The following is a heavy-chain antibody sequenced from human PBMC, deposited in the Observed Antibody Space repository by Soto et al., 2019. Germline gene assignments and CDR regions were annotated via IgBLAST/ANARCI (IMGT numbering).Heavy chain of an antibody. Sequence: QVQLQESGPGLVKPSETLSLTCTLSGGSISSYYWSWIRQPPGKGLEWIGYIYYSGSTNYNPSLKSRVTISVDTSKNQFSLKLSSVTAADTAVYYCARAGYYDSSPYYWGQGTLVTVSS. CDR3: ARAGYYDSSPYY. V-gene: IGHV4-59*01. D-gene: IGHD3-22*01. CDR2: IYYSGST. CDR1: GGSISSYY. J-gene: IGHJ4*02.